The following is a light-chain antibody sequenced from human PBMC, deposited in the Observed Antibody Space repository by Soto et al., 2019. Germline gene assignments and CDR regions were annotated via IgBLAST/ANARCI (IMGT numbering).Light chain of an antibody. CDR3: QHYTNAHGIT. CDR1: QGVGNKY. V-gene: IGKV3-20*01. CDR2: AAS. J-gene: IGKJ5*01. Sequence: EIALTQSPGTLSLSPGERATLSCRASQGVGNKYLAWYQQRPGQAPSLLLYAASSRATGVPDWFSGSGSGTDYTLTISRLEPEDFAVYYCQHYTNAHGITFGQGTRLEI.